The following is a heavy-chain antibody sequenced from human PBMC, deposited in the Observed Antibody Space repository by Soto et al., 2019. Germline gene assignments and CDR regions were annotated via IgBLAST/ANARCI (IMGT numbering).Heavy chain of an antibody. V-gene: IGHV4-59*01. CDR3: AREGSSGWYGRDAIDI. CDR2: IYYSGST. J-gene: IGHJ3*02. CDR1: GGSISSYY. Sequence: PSETLSLTCTVSGGSISSYYWSWIRQPPGKGLEWIGYIYYSGSTNYNPSLKSRVTISVDTSKNQFSLKLSSVTAADTAVYYCAREGSSGWYGRDAIDIWGQGTMVTVSS. D-gene: IGHD6-19*01.